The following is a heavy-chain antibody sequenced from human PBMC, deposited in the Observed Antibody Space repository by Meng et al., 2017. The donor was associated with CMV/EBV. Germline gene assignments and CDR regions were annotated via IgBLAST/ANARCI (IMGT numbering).Heavy chain of an antibody. J-gene: IGHJ6*02. D-gene: IGHD3-3*01. CDR1: GGSFSGYY. Sequence: SETLSLTCAVYGGSFSGYYWSWIRQPPGKGLEWIGEINHSGSTNYNPSLKSRVTISVDTSKNQFSLKLSSVTAEDTAVYYCAKQWGNDYDFWSGYEYYYYYGMDVWGQGTTVTVSS. CDR3: AKQWGNDYDFWSGYEYYYYYGMDV. CDR2: INHSGST. V-gene: IGHV4-34*01.